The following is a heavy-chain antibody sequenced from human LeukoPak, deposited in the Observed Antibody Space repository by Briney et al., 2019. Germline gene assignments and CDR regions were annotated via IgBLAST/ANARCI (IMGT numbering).Heavy chain of an antibody. Sequence: SETLSLTCTVSGGSISSYYWSWIRQPPGKGLEWIGYIYYSGSTNYNPSLKSRVTISVDTSKDQFSLKLSSVTAADTAVYYCARAGSSSWSWFDPWGQGTLVTVSS. CDR2: IYYSGST. CDR1: GGSISSYY. D-gene: IGHD6-13*01. V-gene: IGHV4-59*01. J-gene: IGHJ5*02. CDR3: ARAGSSSWSWFDP.